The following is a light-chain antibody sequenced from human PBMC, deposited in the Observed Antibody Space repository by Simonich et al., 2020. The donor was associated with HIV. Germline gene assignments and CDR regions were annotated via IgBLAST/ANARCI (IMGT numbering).Light chain of an antibody. J-gene: IGLJ3*02. Sequence: QSALTQPASVSGSPGQSITISCTGTSLDVGGFNYVSWYQQHPGKAPKLMIYDVSSRHSGVSNRFSGSKSGNTASLTISGLQAEDGAEDYCSSYTSSSTWVFGGGTKLTVL. CDR2: DVS. V-gene: IGLV2-14*03. CDR3: SSYTSSSTWV. CDR1: SLDVGGFNY.